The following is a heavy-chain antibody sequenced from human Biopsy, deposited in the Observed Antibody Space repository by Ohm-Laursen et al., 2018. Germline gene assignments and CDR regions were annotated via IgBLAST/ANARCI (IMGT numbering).Heavy chain of an antibody. V-gene: IGHV1-8*01. CDR3: ARGYSRRVSIFEASIYWFDT. D-gene: IGHD6-6*01. CDR2: MIPSSGKT. CDR1: GYSFSTYD. Sequence: ASVKVSCKDSGYSFSTYDVNWVRQARGQGLEWMGWMIPSSGKTGYAQRFQGRVTLTMNTSISTAYMELSGLRSEDTAVYFCARGYSRRVSIFEASIYWFDTWGQGTLVTVSS. J-gene: IGHJ5*02.